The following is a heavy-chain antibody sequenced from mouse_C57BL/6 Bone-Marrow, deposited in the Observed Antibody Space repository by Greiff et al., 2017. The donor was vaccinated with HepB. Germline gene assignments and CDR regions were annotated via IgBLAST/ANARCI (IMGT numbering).Heavy chain of an antibody. CDR2: IDPANGNT. V-gene: IGHV14-3*01. D-gene: IGHD1-1*01. CDR3: ASLITTVVARWYFDV. J-gene: IGHJ1*03. Sequence: VQLKQSVAELVRPGASVKLSCTASGFNIKNTYMHWVKQRPEQGLEWIGRIDPANGNTKYAPKFQGKATITADTSSNTAYLQLSSLTSEDTAIYYCASLITTVVARWYFDVWGTGTTVTVSS. CDR1: GFNIKNTY.